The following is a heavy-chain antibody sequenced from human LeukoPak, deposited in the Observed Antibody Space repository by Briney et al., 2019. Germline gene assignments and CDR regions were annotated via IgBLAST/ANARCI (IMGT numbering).Heavy chain of an antibody. CDR3: ETQSMTLVVVISPFDY. V-gene: IGHV3-30*02. J-gene: IGHJ4*02. D-gene: IGHD3-22*01. CDR2: IQDDGATT. Sequence: PGGSLRLSCAASGLTFSNFPMHWVRQAPGKGLEWVALIQDDGATTNYADSVRGRFTISRDNSKSTVYLQMNSLKPDDTAVYYCETQSMTLVVVISPFDYWGQGTLVTVSS. CDR1: GLTFSNFP.